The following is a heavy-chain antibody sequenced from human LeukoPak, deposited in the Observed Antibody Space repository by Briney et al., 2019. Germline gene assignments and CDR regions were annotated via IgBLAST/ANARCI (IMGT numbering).Heavy chain of an antibody. V-gene: IGHV4-30-2*01. Sequence: SETLSLTCAVSGGSISSGSYSWSWIRQPPGKGLEWIGYIYHSGSTYYNPSLKSRVTISVDRSKNQFSLKLSSVTAADTAVYYCASSPDDYVWGSYRFGYWGQGTLVTVSS. D-gene: IGHD3-16*02. CDR2: IYHSGST. CDR3: ASSPDDYVWGSYRFGY. CDR1: GGSISSGSYS. J-gene: IGHJ4*02.